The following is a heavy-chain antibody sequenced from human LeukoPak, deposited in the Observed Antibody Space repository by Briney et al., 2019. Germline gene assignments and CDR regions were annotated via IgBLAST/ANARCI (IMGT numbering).Heavy chain of an antibody. V-gene: IGHV5-51*01. CDR3: ARHEQSYSYATRGDY. CDR1: GYIFTSYW. CDR2: IYPGDSDT. J-gene: IGHJ4*02. D-gene: IGHD5-18*01. Sequence: GESLKIPSKGSGYIFTSYWIGWVRQMPGKGLEWMGSIYPGDSDTRYRPSFQGQVTISADKSISTAYLQWSSLKASDTAMYYCARHEQSYSYATRGDYWGQGTLVTVSS.